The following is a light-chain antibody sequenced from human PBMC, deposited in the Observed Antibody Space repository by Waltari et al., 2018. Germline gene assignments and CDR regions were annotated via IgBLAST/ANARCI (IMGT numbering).Light chain of an antibody. J-gene: IGKJ1*01. CDR2: DAS. CDR3: QKYVNLPAT. CDR1: QSVGRY. V-gene: IGKV3-20*01. Sequence: EIVLTQSPGTLSLSPGESATLSCRASQSVGRYLDWYQQKPGQAPRLLIYDASTRATGIPDRFSGSGSGTDFSLTISRLESEDFAVYYCQKYVNLPATFGQGTKVEIK.